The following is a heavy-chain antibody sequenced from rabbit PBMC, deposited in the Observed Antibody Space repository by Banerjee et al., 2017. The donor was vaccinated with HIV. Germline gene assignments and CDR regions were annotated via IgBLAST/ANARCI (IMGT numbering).Heavy chain of an antibody. CDR3: ARERDSSYAWNL. D-gene: IGHD6-1*01. J-gene: IGHJ4*01. CDR2: IYAGSSGST. V-gene: IGHV1S45*01. Sequence: QEQLEESGGDLVKPGTSLTLTCTASGFSFSSSDYMCWVRQAPGKGLEWIACIYAGSSGSTDYASWAKGRFTISKTSSTTVTLQMTSLTAADTATYFCARERDSSYAWNLWGQGTLVTVS. CDR1: GFSFSSSDY.